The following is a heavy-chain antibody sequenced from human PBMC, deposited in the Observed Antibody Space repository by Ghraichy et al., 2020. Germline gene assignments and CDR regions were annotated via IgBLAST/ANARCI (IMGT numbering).Heavy chain of an antibody. CDR3: AKDYENGYNDY. V-gene: IGHV3-30*18. Sequence: GGSLRLSCAASGFTFSSYGMHWVRQAPGKGLEWVAVISYDGSNKYYADSVKGRFTISRDNSKNTLYLQMNSLRAEDTAVYYCAKDYENGYNDYWGQGTLVTVSS. CDR1: GFTFSSYG. CDR2: ISYDGSNK. J-gene: IGHJ4*02. D-gene: IGHD5-24*01.